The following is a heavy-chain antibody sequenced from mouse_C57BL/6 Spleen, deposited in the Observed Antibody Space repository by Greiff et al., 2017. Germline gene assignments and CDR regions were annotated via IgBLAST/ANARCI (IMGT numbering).Heavy chain of an antibody. CDR3: TRCHFYCNYEGWFAY. CDR1: GFNIKDYY. D-gene: IGHD2-1*01. Sequence: EVQLQQSGAELVRPGASVKLSCTASGFNIKDYYMHWVKQRPEQGLEWIGRIDPEDGDTEYAPKFQGKATMTADTSSNTAYLQLSSLTSEDTAVYYCTRCHFYCNYEGWFAYWGQGTLVTVSA. J-gene: IGHJ3*01. CDR2: IDPEDGDT. V-gene: IGHV14-1*01.